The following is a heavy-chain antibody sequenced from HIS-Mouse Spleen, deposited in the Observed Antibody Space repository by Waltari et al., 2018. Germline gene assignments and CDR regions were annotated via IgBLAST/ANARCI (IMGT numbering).Heavy chain of an antibody. J-gene: IGHJ5*02. Sequence: EVQLVESGGGLVQPGGSLRLSCAASGFTFSSYSMNWVRQAPGKGLEWVLYISSSSSTIYYADSVKGRFTISRDNAKNSLYLQMNSLRAEDTAVYYCARDLGNWFDPWGQGALVTVSS. V-gene: IGHV3-48*01. CDR2: ISSSSSTI. CDR3: ARDLGNWFDP. CDR1: GFTFSSYS.